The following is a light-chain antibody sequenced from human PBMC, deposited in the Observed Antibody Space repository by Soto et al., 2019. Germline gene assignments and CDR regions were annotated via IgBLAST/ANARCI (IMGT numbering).Light chain of an antibody. CDR2: GAS. Sequence: ESVFTQSPATRSLSPGERATRSWMASQSVSSYLGWYQQKPGQAPRLLFYGASTGATGLPARFSGSGSGTEFTLTINSLQAEDCAVYYCQQYYNWPRTFGQGTRLEI. J-gene: IGKJ5*01. V-gene: IGKV3-15*01. CDR3: QQYYNWPRT. CDR1: QSVSSY.